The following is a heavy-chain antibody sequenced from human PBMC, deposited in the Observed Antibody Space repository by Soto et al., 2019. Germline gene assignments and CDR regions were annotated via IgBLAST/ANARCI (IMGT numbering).Heavy chain of an antibody. CDR2: ISAYNANT. CDR3: ARENSGRYHRPFDY. J-gene: IGHJ4*01. D-gene: IGHD1-26*01. V-gene: IGHV1-18*01. Sequence: ASVKVSCKASGYTLPNFGLSWVRQAPGQGLEWMGCISAYNANTNYAQKFQGRVTMTTDTSTSTAFMELRGLRSDDTAVYYCARENSGRYHRPFDYWGQGTLVTVSS. CDR1: GYTLPNFG.